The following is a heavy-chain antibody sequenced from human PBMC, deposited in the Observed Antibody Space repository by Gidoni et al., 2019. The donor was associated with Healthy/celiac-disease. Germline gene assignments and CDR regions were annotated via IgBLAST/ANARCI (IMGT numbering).Heavy chain of an antibody. CDR1: GYTLTGYY. D-gene: IGHD3-3*01. CDR3: ITGSGGHYDFWSGYYYYGMDV. J-gene: IGHJ6*02. Sequence: QVQLVQSGAEVKKPGASVKVSCKASGYTLTGYYMHWVRQAPGQGLEWMGWINPNSGGTNYAQKFQGRVTMTRDTSISTAYMELSRLRSDDTAVYYCITGSGGHYDFWSGYYYYGMDVWGQGTTVTVSS. V-gene: IGHV1-2*02. CDR2: INPNSGGT.